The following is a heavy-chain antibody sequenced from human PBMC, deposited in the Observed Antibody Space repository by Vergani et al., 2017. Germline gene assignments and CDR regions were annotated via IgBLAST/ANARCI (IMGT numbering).Heavy chain of an antibody. CDR1: GGTFSSYA. V-gene: IGHV1-69*19. CDR2: IIPIFGTA. Sequence: QVQLVQSGAEVKKPGSSVKVSCKASGGTFSSYAISWVRQAPGQGLEWMGGIIPIFGTANYAQKFQGRVTITADESTSTDYMELSSLRSEDTAVYYCARMRTTVTTNAFDIWGQGTMVTVSS. CDR3: ARMRTTVTTNAFDI. D-gene: IGHD4-17*01. J-gene: IGHJ3*02.